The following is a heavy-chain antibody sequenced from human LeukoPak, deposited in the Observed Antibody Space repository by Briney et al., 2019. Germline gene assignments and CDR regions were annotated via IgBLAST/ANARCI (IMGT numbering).Heavy chain of an antibody. CDR2: INHSGST. Sequence: SETLSLTCAVYGGSFSGYYWSWIRQPPGKGLEWIGEINHSGSTNYNPSLKSRVTISVDTSKNQSSLKLSSVTAADTAVYYCARGRNRDFDYWGQGTLVTVSS. CDR1: GGSFSGYY. D-gene: IGHD1-14*01. J-gene: IGHJ4*02. CDR3: ARGRNRDFDY. V-gene: IGHV4-34*01.